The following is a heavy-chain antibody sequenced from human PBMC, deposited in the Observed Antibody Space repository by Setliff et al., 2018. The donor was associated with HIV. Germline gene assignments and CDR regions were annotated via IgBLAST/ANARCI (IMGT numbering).Heavy chain of an antibody. CDR1: GGSVNSRNYF. J-gene: IGHJ5*02. V-gene: IGHV4-39*01. CDR2: LYYSGEI. CDR3: VRHVDSDTSGHPDWFDP. D-gene: IGHD3-22*01. Sequence: SETLSLTCTVSGGSVNSRNYFWGWIRQPPGKGLEWIGTLYYSGEIRYNPSLKSRVTISVDTSKNQFSLNLNSVTAADTAVYYCVRHVDSDTSGHPDWFDPWGQGTLVTVS.